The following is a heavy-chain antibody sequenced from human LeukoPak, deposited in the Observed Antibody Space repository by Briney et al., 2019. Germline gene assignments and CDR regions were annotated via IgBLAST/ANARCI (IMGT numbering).Heavy chain of an antibody. J-gene: IGHJ4*02. CDR3: AKDSKVAAAGYFFDY. V-gene: IGHV3-30*18. CDR2: IATDGCDK. D-gene: IGHD6-13*01. CDR1: GFTFNNYG. Sequence: GGSLRLSCAASGFTFNNYGMHWVRQAPGKGLEWVAVIATDGCDKKYADSVKGRFTISRDNSKNTLYLEMNSLRPEDTAVYHCAKDSKVAAAGYFFDYWGQGTLVTVSS.